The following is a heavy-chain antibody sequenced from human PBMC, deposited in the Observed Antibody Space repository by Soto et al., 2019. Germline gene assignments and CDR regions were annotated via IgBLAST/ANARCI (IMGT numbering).Heavy chain of an antibody. J-gene: IGHJ6*02. CDR2: IYYSGST. CDR1: GGSISSGGYY. CDR3: ASGRAYSDGNRHGMDV. Sequence: SETLSLTCTVSGGSISSGGYYWSWIRQHPGKGLEWIGYIYYSGSTYYNPSLKGRVTISVDTSKNQFSLKLSSVTAADTAVYYCASGRAYSDGNRHGMDVWGQGTTVTVS. V-gene: IGHV4-31*03. D-gene: IGHD5-18*01.